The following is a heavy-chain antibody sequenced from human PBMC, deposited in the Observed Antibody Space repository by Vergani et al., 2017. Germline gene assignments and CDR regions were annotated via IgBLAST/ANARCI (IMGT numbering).Heavy chain of an antibody. CDR3: ASSYCGGDCYINWFDP. D-gene: IGHD2-21*02. J-gene: IGHJ5*02. Sequence: QVQLVQSGAEVTKPGASVKVSCKASGYTFTGYYLHWVRQAPGQGLEWMGWINPNTGGTNYAQKFQAWVTMTRDTSISTAYMELSRLRSEDTAVYYCASSYCGGDCYINWFDPWGQGTLVTVSS. CDR2: INPNTGGT. V-gene: IGHV1-2*04. CDR1: GYTFTGYY.